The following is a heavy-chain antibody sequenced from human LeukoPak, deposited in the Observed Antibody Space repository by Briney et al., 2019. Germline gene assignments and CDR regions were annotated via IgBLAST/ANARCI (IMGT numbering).Heavy chain of an antibody. J-gene: IGHJ6*02. CDR1: GFTFSSYS. CDR3: ARDITMVRGVTYYYYYGTDV. V-gene: IGHV3-21*01. Sequence: PGGSLRLSCAASGFTFSSYSMNWVRQAPGKGLEWVSSISSSSSYIYYADSVKGRFTISRDNAKNSLYLQMNSLRAEDTAVYYCARDITMVRGVTYYYYYGTDVWGQGTTVTVSS. D-gene: IGHD3-10*01. CDR2: ISSSSSYI.